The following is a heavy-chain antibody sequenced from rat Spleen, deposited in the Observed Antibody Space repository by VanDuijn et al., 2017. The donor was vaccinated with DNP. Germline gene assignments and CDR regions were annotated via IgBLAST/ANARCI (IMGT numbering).Heavy chain of an antibody. V-gene: IGHV5-7*01. Sequence: EVQLVESGGGLVQPGRSLKVSCAASGFSFSDYNMAWVRQAPNKGLEWVATITYDGKTTFYRDSVKGRFTISRDNAKSILNLQMDSLRSDDTATYYCTEDYSSDNWFSYWGQGTLVTVSS. D-gene: IGHD1-8*01. J-gene: IGHJ3*01. CDR2: ITYDGKTT. CDR3: TEDYSSDNWFSY. CDR1: GFSFSDYN.